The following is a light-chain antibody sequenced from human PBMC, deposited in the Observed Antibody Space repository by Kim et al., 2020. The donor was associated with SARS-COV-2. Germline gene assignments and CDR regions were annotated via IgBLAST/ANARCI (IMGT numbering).Light chain of an antibody. CDR1: KLGDKY. J-gene: IGLJ3*02. Sequence: VSPGQTASITCSGDKLGDKYVCWYQQKPGQSPVRVIYEDSRRPSGIPERFLGSNSGNTATLTISGTQAMDEADYYGQAWDSSTGVFGGGTQLTVL. V-gene: IGLV3-1*01. CDR2: EDS. CDR3: QAWDSSTGV.